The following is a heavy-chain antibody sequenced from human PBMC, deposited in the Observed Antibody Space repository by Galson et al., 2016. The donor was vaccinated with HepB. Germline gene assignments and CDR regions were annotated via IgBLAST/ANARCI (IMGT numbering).Heavy chain of an antibody. CDR2: IDWAGDK. CDR1: GFSLNTHDMC. V-gene: IGHV2-70*01. J-gene: IGHJ6*02. Sequence: PALVKPTQTLTLTCTFSGFSLNTHDMCVTWIRQPPGKALEWLALIDWAGDKYYSTTLKTRLTISKDTSKNQVVLTMTKMDPMDTATYYCALEWIPYGLDVWGQGTTVTVSS. CDR3: ALEWIPYGLDV. D-gene: IGHD3-3*01.